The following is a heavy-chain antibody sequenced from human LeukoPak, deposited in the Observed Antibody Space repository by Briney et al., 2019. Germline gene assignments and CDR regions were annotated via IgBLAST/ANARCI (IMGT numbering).Heavy chain of an antibody. CDR2: INHSGST. J-gene: IGHJ4*02. CDR1: GGSISSGGYY. CDR3: ARGGSGYSTYYFDY. D-gene: IGHD3-22*01. V-gene: IGHV4-39*07. Sequence: SETLSLTCTVSGGSISSGGYYWSWIRQPPGKGLEWIGEINHSGSTNYNPSLKSRVTISVDTSKNQFSLKLSSVTAADTAVYYCARGGSGYSTYYFDYWGQGTLVTVSS.